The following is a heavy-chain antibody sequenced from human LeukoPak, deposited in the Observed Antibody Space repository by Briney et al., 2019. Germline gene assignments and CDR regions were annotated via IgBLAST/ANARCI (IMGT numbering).Heavy chain of an antibody. D-gene: IGHD4-17*01. Sequence: KPGGSLRLSCAASGFTFSDYYMSWIRQAPGKGLEWLSYISSSGSTIYYVDSVKGRFTISRDNAKNSLYLQMNSLRAEDTAVYYCAKEPSTVTTGFGDYWGQGTLVTVSS. V-gene: IGHV3-11*04. CDR1: GFTFSDYY. CDR2: ISSSGSTI. CDR3: AKEPSTVTTGFGDY. J-gene: IGHJ4*02.